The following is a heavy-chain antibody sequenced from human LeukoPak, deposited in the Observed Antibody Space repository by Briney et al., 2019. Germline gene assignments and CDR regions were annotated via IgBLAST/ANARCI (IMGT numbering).Heavy chain of an antibody. CDR3: ARDGKMGWLLRYYFDY. D-gene: IGHD3-3*01. CDR2: ISYDGSNK. CDR1: GFTFSSYA. Sequence: PGGSLRLSCAASGFTFSSYAMHWVRQAPGKGLEWVAVISYDGSNKYYADSVKGRFTISRDNSKNTLYLQMNSLRAEDTAVYYCARDGKMGWLLRYYFDYWGQGTLVTVSS. V-gene: IGHV3-30*04. J-gene: IGHJ4*02.